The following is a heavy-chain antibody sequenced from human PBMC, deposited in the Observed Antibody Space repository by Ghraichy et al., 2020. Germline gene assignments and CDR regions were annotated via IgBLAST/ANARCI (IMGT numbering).Heavy chain of an antibody. CDR2: IYSGGST. V-gene: IGHV3-53*01. J-gene: IGHJ5*02. Sequence: GASLRLSCAASGFTVSSNYMSWVRQAPGKGLEWVSVIYSGGSTSYADSVRGRFTISRDNSKNTLYLQMNSLRAEDTAVYYCARVGYYERFDPWGQGTLVTVSS. CDR3: ARVGYYERFDP. D-gene: IGHD3-22*01. CDR1: GFTVSSNY.